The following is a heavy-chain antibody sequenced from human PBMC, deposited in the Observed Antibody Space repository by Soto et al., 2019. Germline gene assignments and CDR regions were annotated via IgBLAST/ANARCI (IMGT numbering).Heavy chain of an antibody. J-gene: IGHJ6*02. CDR2: ISSSSSTI. Sequence: PGGSLRLSCAASGFTFSSYSMNWVRQAPGKGLEWVSYISSSSSTIYYADSVKGRFTISRDNAKNSLYLQMNSLRDEDTAVYYCARDIVVVVAATRYGMDVCGQGTTVTVSS. V-gene: IGHV3-48*02. CDR1: GFTFSSYS. CDR3: ARDIVVVVAATRYGMDV. D-gene: IGHD2-15*01.